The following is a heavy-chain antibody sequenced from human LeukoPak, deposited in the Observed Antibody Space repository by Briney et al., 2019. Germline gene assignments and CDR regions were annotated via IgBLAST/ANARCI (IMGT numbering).Heavy chain of an antibody. V-gene: IGHV3-23*01. CDR2: ISGSGGST. Sequence: GGSLRLSCAASGFIVTGNYMSWVRQAPGKGLEWVSAISGSGGSTYYADSVKGRFTISRDNSKNTLYLQMNSLRAEDTAVYYCAKISSSVPKIAVAGTDFDYWGQGTLVTVSS. CDR3: AKISSSVPKIAVAGTDFDY. D-gene: IGHD6-19*01. CDR1: GFIVTGNY. J-gene: IGHJ4*02.